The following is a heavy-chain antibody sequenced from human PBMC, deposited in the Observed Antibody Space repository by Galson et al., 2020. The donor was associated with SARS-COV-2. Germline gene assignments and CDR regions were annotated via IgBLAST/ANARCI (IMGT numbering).Heavy chain of an antibody. V-gene: IGHV4-39*01. J-gene: IGHJ4*02. D-gene: IGHD3-22*01. CDR2: VFHSGTT. Sequence: SETLSLTCTVSGASTSSNNHYWGWIRQAPGKGLECIGSVFHSGTTYYSPSLESRVTMSVDTSKNQFSLKLRSVTAADTAVYYCARQAYYYDSTTYRDHQYFDSWGQGTLVTVSS. CDR1: GASTSSNNHY. CDR3: ARQAYYYDSTTYRDHQYFDS.